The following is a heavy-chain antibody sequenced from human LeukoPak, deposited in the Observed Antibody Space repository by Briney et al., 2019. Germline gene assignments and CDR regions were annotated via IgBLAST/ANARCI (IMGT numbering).Heavy chain of an antibody. CDR3: ARTLRFLEWSAFDP. Sequence: GASVKVSCKASGYTFTGYYMHWVRQAPGQGLEWMGWINPNSGGTNYAQKFQGRVTMTRDTSISTAYMELSRLRSDDTAVCYCARTLRFLEWSAFDPWGQGTLVTVSS. D-gene: IGHD3-3*01. CDR1: GYTFTGYY. V-gene: IGHV1-2*02. J-gene: IGHJ5*02. CDR2: INPNSGGT.